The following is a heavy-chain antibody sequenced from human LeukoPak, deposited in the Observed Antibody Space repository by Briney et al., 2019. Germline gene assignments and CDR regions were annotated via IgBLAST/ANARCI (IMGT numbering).Heavy chain of an antibody. D-gene: IGHD1-14*01. CDR3: ARGSEHLDNWFDP. CDR1: GFIFRNYG. J-gene: IGHJ5*02. CDR2: ISGSSSLI. Sequence: GRSLRLSCAASGFIFRNYGMNWVRQARGKGLEWISYISGSSSLIHQADSVKGRFTISRDNAKNLVSLQMSSLRDEDTAVYYCARGSEHLDNWFDPWGQGTLVTVSS. V-gene: IGHV3-48*02.